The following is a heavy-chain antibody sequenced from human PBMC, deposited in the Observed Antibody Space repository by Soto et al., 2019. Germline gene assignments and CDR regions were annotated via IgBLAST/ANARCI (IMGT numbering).Heavy chain of an antibody. V-gene: IGHV3-23*01. Sequence: GGSLRLSCAASGFTFSSYAMTWFRQGPGKGLEWVSSISGSGISTYYADSVKGRFTISRDNSKNTLYLQMNSLRAEDAAVYYCAKSAGSNAYYPNDYWGQGTLVTVSS. CDR2: ISGSGIST. J-gene: IGHJ4*02. CDR1: GFTFSSYA. D-gene: IGHD3-16*01. CDR3: AKSAGSNAYYPNDY.